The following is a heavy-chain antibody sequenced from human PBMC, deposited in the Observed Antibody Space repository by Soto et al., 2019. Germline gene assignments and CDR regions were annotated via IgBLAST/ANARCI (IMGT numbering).Heavy chain of an antibody. CDR3: ATVLSDLHPFDY. Sequence: VQLVESGGGLVKPGGSLRLSCAASGFTFSSYSMNWVRQAPGKGLEWVSSISSSSSYIYYADSVKGRFTISRDNAKNSLYLQMNSLRAEDTAVYYCATVLSDLHPFDYWGQGTLVTVSS. V-gene: IGHV3-21*01. D-gene: IGHD3-10*01. J-gene: IGHJ4*02. CDR2: ISSSSSYI. CDR1: GFTFSSYS.